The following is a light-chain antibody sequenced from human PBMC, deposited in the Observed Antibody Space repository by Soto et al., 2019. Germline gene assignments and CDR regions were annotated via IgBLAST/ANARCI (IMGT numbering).Light chain of an antibody. CDR2: GAS. CDR1: QEINFY. J-gene: IGKJ1*01. CDR3: QQYNRYST. V-gene: IGKV1-16*01. Sequence: DIPPTPAPSSLSASVRDTVTIICQASQEINFYLNWYQQKPGKAPKLLIYGASTLQSGVPSRFSGGGSGTEFTLTISSLQPDDFATYYCQQYNRYSTFGQGTKVDIK.